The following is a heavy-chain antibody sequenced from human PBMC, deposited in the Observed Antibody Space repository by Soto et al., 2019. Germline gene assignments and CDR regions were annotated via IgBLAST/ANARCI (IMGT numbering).Heavy chain of an antibody. CDR3: ARNYYDSSGYYWFDP. V-gene: IGHV1-2*02. D-gene: IGHD3-22*01. J-gene: IGHJ5*02. Sequence: VASVKVSCKASGYTFTGYYMHWVRQAPGQGLEWMGWINPNSGGTNYAQKFQGRVTMTRDTSISTAYMELSRLRSDDTAVYYCARNYYDSSGYYWFDPWGQGTLVTVSS. CDR2: INPNSGGT. CDR1: GYTFTGYY.